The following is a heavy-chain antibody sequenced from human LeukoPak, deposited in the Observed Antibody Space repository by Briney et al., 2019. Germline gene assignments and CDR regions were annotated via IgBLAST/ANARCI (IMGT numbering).Heavy chain of an antibody. CDR3: TRDIGGRSAY. CDR2: IKSDGSGT. D-gene: IGHD3-16*01. CDR1: GFTFSSYW. J-gene: IGHJ4*02. V-gene: IGHV3-74*03. Sequence: GGSLRLSCAASGFTFSSYWMHWVRQAPGKGLVWVSRIKSDGSGTMYADSVKGRFTISRDNAKNTLWLQMNSLRAEDTAVYYCTRDIGGRSAYWGQGALVTVSS.